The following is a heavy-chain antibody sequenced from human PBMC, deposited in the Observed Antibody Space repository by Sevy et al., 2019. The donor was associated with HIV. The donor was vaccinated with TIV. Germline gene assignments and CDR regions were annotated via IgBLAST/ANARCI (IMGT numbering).Heavy chain of an antibody. Sequence: ASVKVSCKASGYTFSSNGITWVRQAPGQGLEWMGWIGLYNGNSNYAQKFRDRVTMTADTSTSTAYMELRSLRSDDTAVYYCARVPTYYYGSATYFDSWGQASLVTVSS. CDR1: GYTFSSNG. CDR2: IGLYNGNS. CDR3: ARVPTYYYGSATYFDS. D-gene: IGHD3-10*01. V-gene: IGHV1-18*01. J-gene: IGHJ4*02.